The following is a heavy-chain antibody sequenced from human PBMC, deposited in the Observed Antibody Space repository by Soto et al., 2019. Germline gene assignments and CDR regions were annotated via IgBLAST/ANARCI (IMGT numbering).Heavy chain of an antibody. CDR2: IYYSGST. CDR3: ASSPRGSYFDY. Sequence: SETLSLTCTVSGGSIGSSSYYWGWIRQPAGKGLEWIGSIYYSGSTSYNPSLKSRVTISVDTSKNQFSLKLRSVTAADTAVYYCASSPRGSYFDYWGQGTLVTVSS. V-gene: IGHV4-39*01. J-gene: IGHJ4*02. CDR1: GGSIGSSSYY. D-gene: IGHD1-26*01.